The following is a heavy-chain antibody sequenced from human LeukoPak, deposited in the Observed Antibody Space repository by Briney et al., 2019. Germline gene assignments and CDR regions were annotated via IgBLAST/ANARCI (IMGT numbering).Heavy chain of an antibody. V-gene: IGHV1-2*02. J-gene: IGHJ6*03. Sequence: ASVKVSCKASGHTFSGHYMHWVRQAPGQGLEWMGWINPNNGGTNYAQKFQGRVTMTRDTSTSTVYMELSSLRSEDTAVYYCARGPSITMVRGGQWYYYMDVWGKGTTVTISS. CDR3: ARGPSITMVRGGQWYYYMDV. CDR1: GHTFSGHY. D-gene: IGHD3-10*01. CDR2: INPNNGGT.